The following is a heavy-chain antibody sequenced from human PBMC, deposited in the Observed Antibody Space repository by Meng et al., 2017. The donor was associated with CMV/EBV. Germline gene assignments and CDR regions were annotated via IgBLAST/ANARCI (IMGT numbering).Heavy chain of an antibody. J-gene: IGHJ3*02. D-gene: IGHD3-22*01. CDR3: ARGGFRNYYDSSGYTKDAFDI. V-gene: IGHV1-69*05. CDR1: GYTFTSYY. Sequence: SVKVSCKASGYTFTSYYMPWVRQAPGQGLEWMGGIIPIFGTANYAQKFQGRVTITTDESTSTAYMELSSLRSEDTAVYYCARGGFRNYYDSSGYTKDAFDIWGQGTMVTVSS. CDR2: IIPIFGTA.